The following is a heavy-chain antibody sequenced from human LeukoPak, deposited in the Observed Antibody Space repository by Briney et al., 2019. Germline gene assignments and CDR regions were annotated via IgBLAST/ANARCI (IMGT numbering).Heavy chain of an antibody. D-gene: IGHD3-22*01. CDR3: ARGSYYYDSSGYHNWFDP. J-gene: IGHJ5*02. Sequence: SETLSLTCTVSGDSISSGDYYWSWIRQPPGKGLEWIGYIYYSGSTNYNPSLKSRVTISVDTSKNQFSLKLSSVTAADTAVYYCARGSYYYDSSGYHNWFDPWGQGTLVTVSS. V-gene: IGHV4-61*08. CDR1: GDSISSGDYY. CDR2: IYYSGST.